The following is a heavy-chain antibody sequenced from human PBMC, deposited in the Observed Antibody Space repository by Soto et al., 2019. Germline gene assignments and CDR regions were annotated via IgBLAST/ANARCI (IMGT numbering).Heavy chain of an antibody. J-gene: IGHJ4*02. CDR2: ISGGGDTT. D-gene: IGHD3-10*01. Sequence: EVQLLESGGGLVQPGESLRLSCAASGFTFNNYAMTWVRQAPGKGLEWVSAISGGGDTTSYADSVKGRFTVSRDGSKNTLYLQMSSLRAEDTALYYCAKGRGGSGSLPPRVDFWGQGTLVTVSS. V-gene: IGHV3-23*01. CDR3: AKGRGGSGSLPPRVDF. CDR1: GFTFNNYA.